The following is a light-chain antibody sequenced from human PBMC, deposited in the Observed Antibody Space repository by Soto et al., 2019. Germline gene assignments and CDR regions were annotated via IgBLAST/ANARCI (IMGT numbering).Light chain of an antibody. Sequence: EIVMTQSPATLSVSPGERATLSCRASHSVGSNLAWYQQRPGQAPRLLIYGASTRATGIPARFGGSGSGTEFTLTISSLQSEDFAVYYCQQYNDWPPWTFSQGTKVEIK. J-gene: IGKJ1*01. CDR2: GAS. CDR3: QQYNDWPPWT. CDR1: HSVGSN. V-gene: IGKV3-15*01.